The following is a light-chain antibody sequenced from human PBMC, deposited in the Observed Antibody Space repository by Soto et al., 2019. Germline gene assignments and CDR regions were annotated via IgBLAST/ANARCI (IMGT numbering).Light chain of an antibody. CDR2: KAS. CDR1: QSISSW. J-gene: IGKJ2*01. V-gene: IGKV1-5*03. Sequence: DIQMTQSPSTLSASVGDRVTITCRATQSISSWLAWYQQKPGKAPKLLIYKASSLESGAPSRFSGCGSGTEFTLSISSQQPDDFATYYRQQYNSYSPYTFGQGTKLEIK. CDR3: QQYNSYSPYT.